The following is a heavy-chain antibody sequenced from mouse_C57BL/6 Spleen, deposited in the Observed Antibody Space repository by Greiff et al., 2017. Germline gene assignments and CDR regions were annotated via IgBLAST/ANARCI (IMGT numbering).Heavy chain of an antibody. J-gene: IGHJ1*03. D-gene: IGHD1-1*01. CDR1: GFSLTSYG. Sequence: QVQLKESGPGLVQPSQSLSITCTVSGFSLTSYGVHWVRQSPGKGLEWLGVIWSGVSTDYNAAFISSLSISKDNSKSQGFFKRNSLQAEDTAIYYCARNREVITTAPEGFDVWGTGTTVTVAS. V-gene: IGHV2-2*01. CDR3: ARNREVITTAPEGFDV. CDR2: IWSGVST.